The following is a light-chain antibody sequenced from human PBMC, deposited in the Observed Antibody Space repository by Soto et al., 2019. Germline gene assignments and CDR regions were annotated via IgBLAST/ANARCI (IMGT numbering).Light chain of an antibody. CDR1: SSNIGSNT. CDR3: AAWDDNLNGPV. V-gene: IGLV1-44*01. CDR2: SNN. Sequence: QSVLTQPPSASGTPGQRVTISCSGSSSNIGSNTVNWYQQVPGTAPKLLIYSNNQRPSGVPDRFSGSKSGTSASLAISGLQSEDEADYSCAAWDDNLNGPVFGGGTKLTVL. J-gene: IGLJ2*01.